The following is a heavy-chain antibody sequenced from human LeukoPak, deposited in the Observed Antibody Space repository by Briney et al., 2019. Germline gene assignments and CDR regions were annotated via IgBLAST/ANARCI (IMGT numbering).Heavy chain of an antibody. CDR2: MYYSGST. Sequence: PSETLSLTCTVSGGSISSYYWSWIRQPPGKGLEWIGYMYYSGSTNYNPSLKSRVTISVDTSKNQFSLKLSSVTAADTAVYYCARLHGTIDYWGQGALVTVSS. CDR1: GGSISSYY. J-gene: IGHJ4*02. D-gene: IGHD3/OR15-3a*01. CDR3: ARLHGTIDY. V-gene: IGHV4-59*08.